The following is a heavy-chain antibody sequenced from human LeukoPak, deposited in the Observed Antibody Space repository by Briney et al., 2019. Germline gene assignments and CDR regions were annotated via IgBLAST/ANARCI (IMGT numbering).Heavy chain of an antibody. J-gene: IGHJ4*02. Sequence: GASVKVSCKTSGYMVSDYYMHWVRQAPGQGLEWMGWLRDDTGDTDSPQKFKGRVTMTRDTATNTAYMQLSRLTYDDTAMYFCARVRDNACDYWGQGTLVTVPS. CDR2: LRDDTGDT. CDR3: ARVRDNACDY. V-gene: IGHV1-2*02. CDR1: GYMVSDYY. D-gene: IGHD2-2*01.